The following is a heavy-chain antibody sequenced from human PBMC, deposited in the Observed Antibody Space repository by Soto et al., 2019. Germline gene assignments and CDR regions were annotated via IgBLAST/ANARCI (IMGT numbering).Heavy chain of an antibody. D-gene: IGHD2-2*02. CDR1: GFTFSSYS. J-gene: IGHJ6*02. V-gene: IGHV3-21*01. CDR2: ISSSSSYI. Sequence: PGGSLRLSCAASGFTFSSYSMNWVRQAPGKGLEWVSSISSSSSYIYYADSVKGRFTISRDNAKNSLYLQMNSLRAEDTAVYYCARDLCSSTSCYILGGYYYGMDVWGQGTTVTV. CDR3: ARDLCSSTSCYILGGYYYGMDV.